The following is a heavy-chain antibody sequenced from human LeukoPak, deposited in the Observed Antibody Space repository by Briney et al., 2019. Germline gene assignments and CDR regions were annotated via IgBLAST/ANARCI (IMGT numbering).Heavy chain of an antibody. CDR3: ARGPRLQLREDYFDY. Sequence: ASVKVSCKASGYTFTGYYTHWVRQAPGQGLEWMGWINPNSGGTNYAQKFQGRVTMTRDTSISTAYMELSRLRSDDTAVYYCARGPRLQLREDYFDYWGQGTLVTVSS. CDR1: GYTFTGYY. CDR2: INPNSGGT. J-gene: IGHJ4*02. V-gene: IGHV1-2*02. D-gene: IGHD5-24*01.